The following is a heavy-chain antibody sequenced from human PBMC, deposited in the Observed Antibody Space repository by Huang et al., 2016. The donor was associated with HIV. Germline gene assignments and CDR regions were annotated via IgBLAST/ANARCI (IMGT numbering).Heavy chain of an antibody. Sequence: LVESGGGLVRPGGSLRLSCAGSTVTFSAYWMTWVRQLPGQGLEGVASIRQDGSEKHYVDSVEGRFNISRDNGKKLLFLEMRSLGVDDTTVYFCATKADAMDVWGQGTTVIVSS. CDR1: TVTFSAYW. J-gene: IGHJ6*02. CDR3: ATKADAMDV. V-gene: IGHV3-7*01. CDR2: IRQDGSEK. D-gene: IGHD2-8*01.